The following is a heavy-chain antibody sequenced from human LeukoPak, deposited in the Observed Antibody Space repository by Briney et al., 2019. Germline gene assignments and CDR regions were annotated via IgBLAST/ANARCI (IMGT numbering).Heavy chain of an antibody. D-gene: IGHD5-18*01. J-gene: IGHJ6*03. V-gene: IGHV4-4*07. CDR1: GGSISSYY. CDR3: AREKAMDTPHYYYYMDV. Sequence: PSETLSLTCTVSGGSISSYYWSWIRQPAGKGLEWIGRIYTSGSTNYNPSLKRRVTMSVDTSKNQFSLKLSSVTAADTAVYYCAREKAMDTPHYYYYMDVWGKGTTVTVSS. CDR2: IYTSGST.